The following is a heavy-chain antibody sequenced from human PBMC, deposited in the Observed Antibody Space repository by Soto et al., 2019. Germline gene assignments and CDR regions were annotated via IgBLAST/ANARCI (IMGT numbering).Heavy chain of an antibody. V-gene: IGHV4-34*01. D-gene: IGHD6-19*01. CDR3: AITLGRSGWY. CDR2: INLSGST. Sequence: SETLSLTCAVYGGSFSGYYWSWIRQPPGKGLEWIGEINLSGSTNYNPSLKSRVTISVDTSKNQFSLKLSSVTAADTAVYYCAITLGRSGWYSGQGTLVTVSS. J-gene: IGHJ4*02. CDR1: GGSFSGYY.